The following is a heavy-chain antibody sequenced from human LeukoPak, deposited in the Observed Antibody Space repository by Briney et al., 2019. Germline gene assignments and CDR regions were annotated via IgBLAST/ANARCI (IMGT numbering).Heavy chain of an antibody. Sequence: SETLSLTCTVSGGSISRYYWSWIRQPPGKGLEWIGYIYTSGSTNYNPSLKSRVTISVDTSKNQFSLKLSSVTAADTAVYYCARRNYDILTGYWIFFDYWGQGTLVTVSS. D-gene: IGHD3-9*01. V-gene: IGHV4-4*09. CDR2: IYTSGST. J-gene: IGHJ4*02. CDR1: GGSISRYY. CDR3: ARRNYDILTGYWIFFDY.